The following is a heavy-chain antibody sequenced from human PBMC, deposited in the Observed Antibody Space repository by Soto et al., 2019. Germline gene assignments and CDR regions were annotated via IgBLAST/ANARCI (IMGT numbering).Heavy chain of an antibody. D-gene: IGHD1-26*01. V-gene: IGHV4-59*01. CDR2: IYYGGST. J-gene: IGHJ4*02. CDR3: ARDQNGSPHFDY. Sequence: RIRQPPGKGLEWIGHIYYGGSTNYNPSLKSRVTISVDTSKNQFSLKLTSVTAADTAVYYCARDQNGSPHFDYWGQGTLVTVSS.